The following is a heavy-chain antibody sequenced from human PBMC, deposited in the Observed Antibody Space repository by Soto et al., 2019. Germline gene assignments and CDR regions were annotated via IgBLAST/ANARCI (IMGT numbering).Heavy chain of an antibody. CDR3: ASLRTGTTGCYYGMDV. D-gene: IGHD1-7*01. J-gene: IGHJ6*02. V-gene: IGHV3-7*01. CDR1: GFTFSSYW. CDR2: IKQDGSEK. Sequence: GGALRLSCAASGFTFSSYWMSWVRQSPGKGLEWVANIKQDGSEKYYVDSVKGRFTISRDNAKNSLYLQMNSLRAEDTAVYYCASLRTGTTGCYYGMDVWGQGTTVTVSS.